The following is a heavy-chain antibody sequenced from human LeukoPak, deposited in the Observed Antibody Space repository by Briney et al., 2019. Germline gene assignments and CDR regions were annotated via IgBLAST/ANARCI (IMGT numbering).Heavy chain of an antibody. CDR3: ASDSYYYDSSGPTSY. CDR1: GYTFTSYG. D-gene: IGHD3-22*01. J-gene: IGHJ4*02. Sequence: GASVKVSCKASGYTFTSYGISWVRQAPGQGLEWMGWISAYNGNTNYAQKLQGRVTMTTDTSTSTAYMELRSLRSDDTAVYYCASDSYYYDSSGPTSYWGQGTLVTVSS. V-gene: IGHV1-18*01. CDR2: ISAYNGNT.